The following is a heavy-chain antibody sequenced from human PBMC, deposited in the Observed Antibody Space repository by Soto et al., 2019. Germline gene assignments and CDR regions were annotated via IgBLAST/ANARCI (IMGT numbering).Heavy chain of an antibody. CDR2: ISAYNGNT. CDR3: ARGGMVRGANDAFDI. D-gene: IGHD3-10*01. V-gene: IGHV1-18*01. J-gene: IGHJ3*02. Sequence: ASVKVCCKASGYTFTSYGISWVRQAPGQGLEWMGWISAYNGNTNYAQKLQGRVTMTTDTSTSTAYMELRSLRSDDTAVYYCARGGMVRGANDAFDIWGQGTMVTVSS. CDR1: GYTFTSYG.